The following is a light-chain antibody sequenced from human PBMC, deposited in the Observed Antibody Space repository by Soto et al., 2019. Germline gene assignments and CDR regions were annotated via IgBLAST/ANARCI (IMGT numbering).Light chain of an antibody. CDR3: QQYGDSPRT. J-gene: IGKJ5*01. CDR2: GAS. Sequence: EVVLTQSPGTLSLSPGDRASPSCXSSQNLSRYFLAWYQHKHGQAPRXXISGASRRATGIPDRFSGAGYGTDFTLTIARLETEDFAVYYCQQYGDSPRTFGQGTRLEIK. CDR1: QNLSRYF. V-gene: IGKV3-20*01.